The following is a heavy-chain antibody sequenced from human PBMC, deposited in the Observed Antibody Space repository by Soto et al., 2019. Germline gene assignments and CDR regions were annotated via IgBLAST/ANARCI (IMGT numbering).Heavy chain of an antibody. J-gene: IGHJ5*02. CDR2: ISGSGGST. D-gene: IGHD3-10*01. Sequence: GGSLRLPCAASGFTFSSYAMSWVRQAPGKGLEWVSAISGSGGSTYYADSVKGRFTISRDNSKNTLYLQMNSLRAEDTAVYYCAKDRGSGSYYNGPNWFDPWGQGTLVTVSS. CDR1: GFTFSSYA. CDR3: AKDRGSGSYYNGPNWFDP. V-gene: IGHV3-23*01.